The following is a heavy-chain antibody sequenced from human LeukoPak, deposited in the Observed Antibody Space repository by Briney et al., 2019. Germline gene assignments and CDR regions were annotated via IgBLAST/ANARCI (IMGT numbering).Heavy chain of an antibody. CDR2: IWSDGSNK. V-gene: IGHV3-33*06. J-gene: IGHJ4*02. CDR3: AKDYRVGASQQDY. CDR1: GFTFSNHG. Sequence: GGSLRLSCAASGFTFSNHGVHWVRQAPGKGLEWVAIIWSDGSNKYYADSVKGRFTISRDNSRNTLYLQMNSLRAEDTALYYCAKDYRVGASQQDYWGQGTLVTVSS. D-gene: IGHD1-26*01.